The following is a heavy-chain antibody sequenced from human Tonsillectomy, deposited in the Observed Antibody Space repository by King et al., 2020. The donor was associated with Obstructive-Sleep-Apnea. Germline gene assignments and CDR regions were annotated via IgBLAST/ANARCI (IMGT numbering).Heavy chain of an antibody. CDR2: IKGKTDDGPT. V-gene: IGHV3-15*01. D-gene: IGHD4-17*01. Sequence: VQLVEAGGGLVKPGGSLRLSCAASGLTFSNAWMSWVRLAPVEGLVWVGRIKGKTDDGPTDNAEPVKGRFTISRDDSKNTRCLQMNALKTEDTAVYYCTTDPGDYADYWGQGTLVTVSS. J-gene: IGHJ4*02. CDR1: GLTFSNAW. CDR3: TTDPGDYADY.